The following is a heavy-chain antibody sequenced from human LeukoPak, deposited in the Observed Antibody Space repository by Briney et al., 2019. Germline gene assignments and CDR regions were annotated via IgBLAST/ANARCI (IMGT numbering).Heavy chain of an antibody. CDR3: AHLYYDFWSGYYGLDY. Sequence: ECGATLVKPPQTLTLTCTFCGFSRRTGGGGVGGMRQPPGKALEWLTLIYWAHSKPYSPSLKSRLTITKDSSKNHVVLTITNMDPVHTPTYYCAHLYYDFWSGYYGLDYWGQGTLVTVSS. J-gene: IGHJ4*02. D-gene: IGHD3-3*01. CDR2: IYWAHSK. V-gene: IGHV2-5*02. CDR1: GFSRRTGGGG.